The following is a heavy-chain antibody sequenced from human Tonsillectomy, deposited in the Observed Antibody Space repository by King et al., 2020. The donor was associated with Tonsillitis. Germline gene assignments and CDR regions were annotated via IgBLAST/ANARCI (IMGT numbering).Heavy chain of an antibody. Sequence: QLQESGPGLVKPSETLSLTCTVSGGSINTYYWSWIRQPPGKGLEWIGYISYYGSTHYNPSLKSRVTISVDTSKNQFSLKLSSVTAADTAVYYCARHPPLGSGRYHFDYWGQGTLVTVSS. CDR3: ARHPPLGSGRYHFDY. CDR1: GGSINTYY. CDR2: ISYYGST. V-gene: IGHV4-59*08. D-gene: IGHD1-26*01. J-gene: IGHJ4*02.